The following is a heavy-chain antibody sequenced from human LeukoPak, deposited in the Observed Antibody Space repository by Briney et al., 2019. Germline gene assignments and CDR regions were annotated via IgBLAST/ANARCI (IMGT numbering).Heavy chain of an antibody. CDR3: ARTRRYGDYFY. V-gene: IGHV4-39*07. CDR2: IYYSGST. CDR1: GGSISSSSYY. J-gene: IGHJ4*02. Sequence: PSETLSLTCTVSGGSISSSSYYWAWIRQSPGKGLEWIANIYYSGSTYYNPSLKSRVTISVDTSKNQFSLKLSSVTAADTAVYYCARTRRYGDYFYWGQGTLVTVSS. D-gene: IGHD4-17*01.